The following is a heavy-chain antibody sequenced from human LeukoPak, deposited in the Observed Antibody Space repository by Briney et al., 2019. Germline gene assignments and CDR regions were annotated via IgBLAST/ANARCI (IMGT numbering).Heavy chain of an antibody. CDR1: GGSISSTSYY. V-gene: IGHV4-39*01. J-gene: IGHJ4*02. D-gene: IGHD3-22*01. CDR3: ASPLYYYDSSGYYYGGGFDY. CDR2: IYHSGNT. Sequence: PSETLSLTCTVSGGSISSTSYYWGWIRQPPGKGLEWIASIYHSGNTYYNPSLKSQVTISVDTSKNQFSLKLSSVTAADTAVYYCASPLYYYDSSGYYYGGGFDYWGQGTLVTVSS.